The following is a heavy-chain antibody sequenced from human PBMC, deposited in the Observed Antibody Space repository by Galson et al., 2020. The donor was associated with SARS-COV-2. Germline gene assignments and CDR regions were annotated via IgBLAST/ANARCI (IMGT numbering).Heavy chain of an antibody. Sequence: ASVKVSCKTSGYTLTAYFLHWVRQAPGQGPEWVGWINTYTGDTNLARKFQGRVTLTRHTSSKTAYLALSRLRSDDTAVYFCARDKNSSGSYWQFFDYWGQGSFVTVAS. CDR3: ARDKNSSGSYWQFFDY. CDR1: GYTLTAYF. V-gene: IGHV1-2*02. CDR2: INTYTGDT. D-gene: IGHD3-22*01. J-gene: IGHJ4*02.